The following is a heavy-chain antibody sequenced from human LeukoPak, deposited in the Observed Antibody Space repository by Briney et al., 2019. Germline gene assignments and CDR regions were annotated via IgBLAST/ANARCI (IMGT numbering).Heavy chain of an antibody. D-gene: IGHD5-24*01. Sequence: SQTLSLTCTVSGASISSGDYHWSWIRQPPGKGLEWIGNIYYSGATYYKPSLKSRVILSVDTSKNQFSLKVSSVTAADTAVYYCARVRDQRWLQPIDHWGQGTLVTVSS. CDR2: IYYSGAT. J-gene: IGHJ4*02. CDR3: ARVRDQRWLQPIDH. V-gene: IGHV4-30-4*08. CDR1: GASISSGDYH.